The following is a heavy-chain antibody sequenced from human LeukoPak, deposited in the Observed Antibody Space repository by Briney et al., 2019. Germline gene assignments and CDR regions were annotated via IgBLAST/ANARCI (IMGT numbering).Heavy chain of an antibody. CDR1: GFTFSSYW. CDR3: AKDYSRRRPYDAFDI. Sequence: GGSLRLSCAASGFTFSSYWMSWVRQAPGKGLEWVANIKQDGSEKYYVDSVKGRFTISRDNSKNTLYLQMNSLRAEDTAVYYCAKDYSRRRPYDAFDIWGQGTMVTVSS. D-gene: IGHD2-21*01. J-gene: IGHJ3*02. V-gene: IGHV3-7*03. CDR2: IKQDGSEK.